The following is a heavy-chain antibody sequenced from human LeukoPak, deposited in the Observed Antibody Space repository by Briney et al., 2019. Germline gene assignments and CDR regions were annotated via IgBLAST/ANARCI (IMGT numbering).Heavy chain of an antibody. J-gene: IGHJ6*02. D-gene: IGHD5-18*01. V-gene: IGHV4-59*01. CDR2: IYYSGST. CDR3: ARVRGSGYSYGYGYYYYGMDV. Sequence: SETLSLTCTVSGGSISSYYWSWIRQPPGKGLEWIGYIYYSGSTNYNPSLKSRVTISVDTSKNQFSLKLSSVTAADTAVYYCARVRGSGYSYGYGYYYYGMDVWGQGTTVTVSS. CDR1: GGSISSYY.